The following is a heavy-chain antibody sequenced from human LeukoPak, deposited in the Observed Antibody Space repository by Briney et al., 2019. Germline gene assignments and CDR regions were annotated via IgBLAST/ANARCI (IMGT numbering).Heavy chain of an antibody. CDR1: GFTFSSYA. Sequence: GRSLRLSCAASGFTFSSYAMHWVRQAPGKGLEWVAVISYDGSNKYYADSVKGRFTISRDNSKNTLYLQMNSLRAEDTAVYSCARAGLRYQLLCDINYWGQGTLVTVSS. D-gene: IGHD2-2*01. V-gene: IGHV3-30-3*01. CDR3: ARAGLRYQLLCDINY. CDR2: ISYDGSNK. J-gene: IGHJ4*02.